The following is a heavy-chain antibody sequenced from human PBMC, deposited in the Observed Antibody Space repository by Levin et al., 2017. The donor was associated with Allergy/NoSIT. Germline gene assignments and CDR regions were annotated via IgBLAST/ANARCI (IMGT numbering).Heavy chain of an antibody. D-gene: IGHD6-13*01. J-gene: IGHJ4*02. CDR2: IYYSGST. V-gene: IGHV4-39*01. CDR3: ARRSSSWIAPFDY. Sequence: PSETLSLTCTVSGGSISSSSYYWGWIRQPPGKGLEWIGSIYYSGSTYYNPSLKSRVTISVDTSKNQFSLKLSSVTAADTAVYYCARRSSSWIAPFDYWGQGTLVTVSS. CDR1: GGSISSSSYY.